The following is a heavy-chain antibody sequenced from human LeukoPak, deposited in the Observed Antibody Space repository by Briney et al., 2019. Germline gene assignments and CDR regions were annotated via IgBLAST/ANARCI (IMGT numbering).Heavy chain of an antibody. J-gene: IGHJ4*02. CDR2: ISGSGGNT. D-gene: IGHD2-21*02. Sequence: GGSLRLSCAASGFTFRIYAMSWVRQAPGKGLEWVSVISGSGGNTYYADSVKGRFTISRDNSKNTLYLQMNSLRAEDTAIYYCARGQVRGDYFFDYWGQGTLVTVSS. CDR1: GFTFRIYA. CDR3: ARGQVRGDYFFDY. V-gene: IGHV3-23*01.